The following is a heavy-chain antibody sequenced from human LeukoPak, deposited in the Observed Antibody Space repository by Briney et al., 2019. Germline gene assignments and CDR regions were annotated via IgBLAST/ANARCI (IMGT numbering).Heavy chain of an antibody. Sequence: PSETLSLTCTVSGGSITNNYWSWIRQPPGKGLEWIGYTHDSGNSNYNPSLRSRVTISIDTSKNQFSLKLTSVTAADTAVYYCARDRPAAPADYWGQGTLVTVSS. CDR3: ARDRPAAPADY. D-gene: IGHD6-13*01. CDR2: THDSGNS. V-gene: IGHV4-59*13. J-gene: IGHJ4*02. CDR1: GGSITNNY.